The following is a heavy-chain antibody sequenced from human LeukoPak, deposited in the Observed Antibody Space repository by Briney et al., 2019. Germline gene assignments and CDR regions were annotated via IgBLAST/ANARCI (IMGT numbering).Heavy chain of an antibody. CDR2: IIPIFGTA. Sequence: ASVKVSCKASGGTFSSYAISWVRQAPGQGLEWMGGIIPIFGTANYAQKFQGRVTITADESTSTAYMELSSLRSEDTAVYYCARDLDYYDSSGDDYWGQGTLVTVSP. CDR3: ARDLDYYDSSGDDY. D-gene: IGHD3-22*01. CDR1: GGTFSSYA. J-gene: IGHJ4*02. V-gene: IGHV1-69*13.